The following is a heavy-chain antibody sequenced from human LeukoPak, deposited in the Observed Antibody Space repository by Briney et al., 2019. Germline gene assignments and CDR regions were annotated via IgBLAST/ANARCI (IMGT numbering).Heavy chain of an antibody. D-gene: IGHD6-13*01. CDR2: ISGNGGNT. CDR3: ARDGIAAAGQYYCYGMDV. Sequence: GGSLRLSCAVPGFIFNNYAMSWVRQAPGKGLEWVSVISGNGGNTYYADSVKGRFTISRDNSKNTLYLQMNSLRAEDTAVYYCARDGIAAAGQYYCYGMDVWGQGTTVTVSS. V-gene: IGHV3-23*01. J-gene: IGHJ6*02. CDR1: GFIFNNYA.